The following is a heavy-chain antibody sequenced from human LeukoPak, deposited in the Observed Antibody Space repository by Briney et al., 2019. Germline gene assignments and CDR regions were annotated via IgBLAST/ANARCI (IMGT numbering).Heavy chain of an antibody. CDR1: GFTFSSYA. V-gene: IGHV3-7*01. CDR2: IKPDGSEK. Sequence: GGSLRLSCAASGFTFSSYAMSWVRQAPGKGLQWVANIKPDGSEKYYVDSVKGRFTISRDNAKNSLYLQMNSLRAEDTAVYYCARGGYDWGQGTLVTVSS. CDR3: ARGGYD. J-gene: IGHJ4*02. D-gene: IGHD5-12*01.